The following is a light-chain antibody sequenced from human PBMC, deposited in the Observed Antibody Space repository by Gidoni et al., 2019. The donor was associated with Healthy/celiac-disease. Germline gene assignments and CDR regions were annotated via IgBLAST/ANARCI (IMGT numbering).Light chain of an antibody. V-gene: IGLV1-40*01. CDR1: SSNIGSVYD. J-gene: IGLJ3*02. CDR3: QFYYSSLSAWV. Sequence: QSVLTQPPPVSGAQGKSVTISCTRSSSNIGSVYDLHWYQQRPGTPPKLLIYGKRHWPSGVSDRFYGSKSGTSASLAITGLQAEDEADYYCQFYYSSLSAWVFGGGNKLTVL. CDR2: GKR.